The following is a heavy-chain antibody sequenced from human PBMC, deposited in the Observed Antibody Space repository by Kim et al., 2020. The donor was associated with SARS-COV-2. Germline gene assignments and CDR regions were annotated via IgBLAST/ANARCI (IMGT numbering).Heavy chain of an antibody. J-gene: IGHJ2*01. Sequence: GGSLRLSCTASGFTFSDYWMSWVRQAPGKGLEWVANIKQDGNEKYYVDSVKGRFTISRDNAKNSLYLLMNSLRAEDTAMYFCARRKTGPDCYFDLWGRGTLVTVSS. CDR2: IKQDGNEK. CDR1: GFTFSDYW. V-gene: IGHV3-7*03. CDR3: ARRKTGPDCYFDL.